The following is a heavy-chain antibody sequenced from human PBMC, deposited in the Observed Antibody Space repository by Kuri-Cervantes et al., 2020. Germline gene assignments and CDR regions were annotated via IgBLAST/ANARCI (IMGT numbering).Heavy chain of an antibody. CDR3: ARLYCTNGVCFYYFDY. Sequence: GGSLRLSCAASGFTFSSYGMHWVRQAPGKGLEWVAVISYDGSNKYYADSVKGRFTISRDNAKNSLYLQMNSLRAEDTALYHCARLYCTNGVCFYYFDYWGQGTLVTVS. J-gene: IGHJ4*02. V-gene: IGHV3-30*03. D-gene: IGHD2-8*01. CDR2: ISYDGSNK. CDR1: GFTFSSYG.